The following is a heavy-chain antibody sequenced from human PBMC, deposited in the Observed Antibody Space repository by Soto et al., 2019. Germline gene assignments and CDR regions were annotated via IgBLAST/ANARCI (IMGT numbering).Heavy chain of an antibody. V-gene: IGHV1-69*13. CDR3: ARLGYCISTSCYPNYYYYGMDV. CDR1: VSSFSSYV. D-gene: IGHD2-2*01. J-gene: IGHJ6*02. Sequence: SVKVSCKSSVSSFSSYVISWLLQDTGKGLEWMGGIIPIFGTANYAQKFQGRATITADESTSTAYMELSSLRSEDTAVYYCARLGYCISTSCYPNYYYYGMDVWGQGTTVTVS. CDR2: IIPIFGTA.